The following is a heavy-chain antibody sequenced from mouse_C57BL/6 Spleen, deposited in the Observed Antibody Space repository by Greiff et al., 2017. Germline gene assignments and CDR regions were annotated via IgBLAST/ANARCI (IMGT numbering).Heavy chain of an antibody. V-gene: IGHV1-55*01. Sequence: QVQLQQPGAELVKPGASVKMSCKASGYTFTSYWITWVKQRPGQGLERIGDIYPGSGSTNYNEKFKSKATLTVDTSSSTAYMQLSSLTSEDSAVYYCAMYGSSYDWFAYWGQGTLVTVSA. CDR2: IYPGSGST. CDR1: GYTFTSYW. D-gene: IGHD1-1*01. CDR3: AMYGSSYDWFAY. J-gene: IGHJ3*01.